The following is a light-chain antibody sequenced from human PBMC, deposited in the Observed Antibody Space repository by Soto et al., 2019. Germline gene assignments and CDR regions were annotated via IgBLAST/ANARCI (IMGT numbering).Light chain of an antibody. CDR2: AAS. Sequence: EILMTQSPATLSVSPGERATLSCRASQSVSSNLAWYQQKPGQAPRLLIYAASYRATGIADKFSGSGSGRDFSLTISRVEPEDSAVYYWGQYHSPPQIFGQGTQVDIK. CDR1: QSVSSN. V-gene: IGKV3D-15*01. CDR3: GQYHSPPQI. J-gene: IGKJ2*01.